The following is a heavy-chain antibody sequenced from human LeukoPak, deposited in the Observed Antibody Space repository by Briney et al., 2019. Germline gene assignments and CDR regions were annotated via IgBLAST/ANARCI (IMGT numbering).Heavy chain of an antibody. Sequence: SETLSLTCTVSGGSISSSSYYWGWIRQPPGKGLEWIGSIYYSGSTYYNPSLKSRVTISVDTSENQFSLKLSSVTAADTAVYYCARMAMEAFDYWGQGTLVTVSS. V-gene: IGHV4-39*01. CDR1: GGSISSSSYY. J-gene: IGHJ4*02. D-gene: IGHD5-18*01. CDR3: ARMAMEAFDY. CDR2: IYYSGST.